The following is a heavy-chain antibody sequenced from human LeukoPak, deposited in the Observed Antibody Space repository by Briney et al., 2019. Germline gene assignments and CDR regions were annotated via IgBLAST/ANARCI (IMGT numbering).Heavy chain of an antibody. J-gene: IGHJ6*03. CDR2: MSFDGSHI. D-gene: IGHD3-16*01. Sequence: PGGSLRLSCAASQFTFNLHAMNWVRQAPGKGLDWVAVMSFDGSHIYYADSVKSRFTISRDNSNNTLFLQMNSLNADDTAVYYCARGGTYYYQYYYMDVWGKGTTVTVSS. CDR1: QFTFNLHA. CDR3: ARGGTYYYQYYYMDV. V-gene: IGHV3-30*01.